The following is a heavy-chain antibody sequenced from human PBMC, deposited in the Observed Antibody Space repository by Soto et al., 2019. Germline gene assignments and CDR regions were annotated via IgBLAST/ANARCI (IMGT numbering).Heavy chain of an antibody. Sequence: ASVKVSCKACGDTFTSYAMHWVRQAPGQRLEWMGWINAGNGNTKYSQKFQGRVTITRDTSASTAYMELSSLRSEDTAVYYCARDLRRSRLLWFGELRKNEQNWFDPWGQGTLVTVSS. CDR1: GDTFTSYA. CDR2: INAGNGNT. J-gene: IGHJ5*02. V-gene: IGHV1-3*01. D-gene: IGHD3-10*01. CDR3: ARDLRRSRLLWFGELRKNEQNWFDP.